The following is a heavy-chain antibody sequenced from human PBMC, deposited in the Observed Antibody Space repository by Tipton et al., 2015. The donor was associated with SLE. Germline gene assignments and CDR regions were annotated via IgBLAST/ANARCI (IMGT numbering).Heavy chain of an antibody. J-gene: IGHJ4*02. CDR2: FYSSGNT. D-gene: IGHD2-21*02. Sequence: TLSLTCTVPGDSINSGGYYWTWVRQRPGKGLEWIGYFYSSGNTYYSPSLKSRLTISVDTSNNQFSLKLSSVTAADTAVYYCAGRGDLVVVTSYFDHWGQGTLVTVST. V-gene: IGHV4-31*03. CDR3: AGRGDLVVVTSYFDH. CDR1: GDSINSGGYY.